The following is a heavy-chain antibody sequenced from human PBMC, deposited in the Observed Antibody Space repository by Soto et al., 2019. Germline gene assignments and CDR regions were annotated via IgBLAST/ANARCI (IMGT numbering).Heavy chain of an antibody. Sequence: ASVKVSCKASGYTFTSYYMHWVRQAPGQGLEWMGIINPSGGGTSYAQKFQGRVTMTRDTSTSTVYMELSSLRFEDTAVYYCARDRTVARDAFDIWGQGTMVTVSS. J-gene: IGHJ3*02. CDR1: GYTFTSYY. CDR2: INPSGGGT. D-gene: IGHD4-17*01. CDR3: ARDRTVARDAFDI. V-gene: IGHV1-46*01.